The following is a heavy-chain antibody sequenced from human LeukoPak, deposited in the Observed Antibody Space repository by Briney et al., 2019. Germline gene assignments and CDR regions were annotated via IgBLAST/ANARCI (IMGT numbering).Heavy chain of an antibody. D-gene: IGHD5-12*01. CDR1: GGSINRRDDF. CDR3: ARHSGFERD. Sequence: PSETLSLTCTVSGGSINRRDDFWSWIRQYPGQGLEWIGYISFSGTTYYRPSLESRLTISLDTSKNQFSLKLTSMTAADTAVYYCARHSGFERDWSQGTLVTVSS. V-gene: IGHV4-31*03. J-gene: IGHJ1*01. CDR2: ISFSGTT.